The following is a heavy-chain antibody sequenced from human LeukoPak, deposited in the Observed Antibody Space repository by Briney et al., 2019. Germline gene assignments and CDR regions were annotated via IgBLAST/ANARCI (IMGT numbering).Heavy chain of an antibody. CDR1: GYTFTSYA. CDR2: INTNTGNP. J-gene: IGHJ4*02. D-gene: IGHD3-10*01. CDR3: ASELTMVRGVPSQFDY. V-gene: IGHV7-4-1*02. Sequence: ASVKVSCKASGYTFTSYAMNWVRQAPGQGLEWMGWINTNTGNPTYAQGFTGRFVFSLDTSVSTAYLQISSLKAEDTAVYYCASELTMVRGVPSQFDYWGQGTLVTVSS.